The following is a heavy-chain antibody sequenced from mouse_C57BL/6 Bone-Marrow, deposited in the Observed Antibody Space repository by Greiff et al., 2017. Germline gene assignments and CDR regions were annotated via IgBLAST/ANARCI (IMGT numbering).Heavy chain of an antibody. J-gene: IGHJ3*01. V-gene: IGHV10-1*01. Sequence: EVQLVESGGGLVQPKGSLKLSCAASGFSFNTYAMNWVRQAPGKGLEWVARIRSKSNNYATYYADSVKDRFTISRDDSESMLYLQMNNLKTEDTAMYYCVRQYDYETAWFAYWGQGTLVTVSA. CDR3: VRQYDYETAWFAY. CDR1: GFSFNTYA. D-gene: IGHD2-4*01. CDR2: IRSKSNNYAT.